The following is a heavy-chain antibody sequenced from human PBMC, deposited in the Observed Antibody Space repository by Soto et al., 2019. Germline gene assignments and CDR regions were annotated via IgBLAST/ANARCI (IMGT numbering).Heavy chain of an antibody. D-gene: IGHD2-2*03. Sequence: SETLSLTCAVYGGSFSGYYWSWIRQPPGKGLEWIGEINHSGSTNYNPSLKSRVTISVDTSKNQFSLKLSSVTAADTAVYYCVSRLVIVEVPAATYIYFDPRGQGPPVTV. V-gene: IGHV4-34*01. CDR2: INHSGST. CDR3: VSRLVIVEVPAATYIYFDP. J-gene: IGHJ5*02. CDR1: GGSFSGYY.